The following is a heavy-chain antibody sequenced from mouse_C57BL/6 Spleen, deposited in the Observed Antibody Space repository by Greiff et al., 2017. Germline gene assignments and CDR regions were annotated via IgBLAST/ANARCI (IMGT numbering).Heavy chain of an antibody. CDR1: GFTFSDYG. Sequence: EVQLVESGGGLVKPGGSLKLSCAASGFTFSDYGMHWVRQAPEKGLEWVAYISSGSSTIYYADTVKGRYTISRDNAKNTLFLQMTSLRSEDTAMYYCARRYYGYDGYAMDYWGQGTLVTVSA. CDR3: ARRYYGYDGYAMDY. CDR2: ISSGSSTI. D-gene: IGHD2-2*01. J-gene: IGHJ4*01. V-gene: IGHV5-17*01.